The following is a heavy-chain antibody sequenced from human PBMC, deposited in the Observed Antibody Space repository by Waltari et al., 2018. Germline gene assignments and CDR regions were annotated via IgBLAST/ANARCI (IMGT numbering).Heavy chain of an antibody. D-gene: IGHD2-15*01. V-gene: IGHV1-69*08. J-gene: IGHJ6*02. CDR3: GSRIGYCNTINCPGWGMDV. CDR2: FIPVLETA. CDR1: GGSFSTFP. Sequence: QVQLVQSGAEVRKPGSSVKLSCKASGGSFSTFPIGWVRQAPGQGLEWMGGFIPVLETANYAQNFQGRVTITADKSTSTAYMELRSLRPEDTAMYYCGSRIGYCNTINCPGWGMDVWGQGTTVTVSS.